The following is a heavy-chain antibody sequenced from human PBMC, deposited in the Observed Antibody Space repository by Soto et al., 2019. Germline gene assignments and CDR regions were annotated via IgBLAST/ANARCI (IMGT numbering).Heavy chain of an antibody. CDR1: GFTLSSHS. D-gene: IGHD1-1*01. Sequence: EVQLVESGGGLVKPGGSLRVSCAAAGFTLSSHSMNWVRQAPGNGWERVSFIGSNSHYIYYADSGKGRFTISRDNAKNSVYLQMNSLRAEDTAVYYCASDRTTGTTYAWDAFATWGQGTMVTVYS. V-gene: IGHV3-21*06. J-gene: IGHJ3*02. CDR3: ASDRTTGTTYAWDAFAT. CDR2: IGSNSHYI.